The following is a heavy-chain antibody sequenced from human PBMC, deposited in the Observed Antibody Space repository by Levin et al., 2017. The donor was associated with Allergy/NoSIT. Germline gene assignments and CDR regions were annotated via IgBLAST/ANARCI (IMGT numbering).Heavy chain of an antibody. Sequence: GASVKVSCKASGYTFTNYYMHWVRQAPGQGLEWMGIINPSGGTTSYAQKFQGRVTMTRDTSTSTVYMELSSLRSEDTALYYCARAPQCDSGSFSLHWFDPWGQGTLVTVSS. D-gene: IGHD3-10*01. CDR3: ARAPQCDSGSFSLHWFDP. V-gene: IGHV1-46*01. CDR2: INPSGGTT. CDR1: GYTFTNYY. J-gene: IGHJ5*02.